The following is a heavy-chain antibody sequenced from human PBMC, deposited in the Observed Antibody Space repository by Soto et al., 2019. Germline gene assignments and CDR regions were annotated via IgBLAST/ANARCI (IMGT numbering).Heavy chain of an antibody. D-gene: IGHD5-18*01. CDR2: INHSGST. Sequence: SETLSLTCAVYGGSFSGYYWSWIRQPPGKGLEWIGEINHSGSTNYNPSLKSRVTISVDTSKNQFSLKLSSVTAADTAVYYCARDGAPDDTAMVTAYYGSTVGAFDIWGQGTMVTVSS. J-gene: IGHJ3*02. V-gene: IGHV4-34*01. CDR1: GGSFSGYY. CDR3: ARDGAPDDTAMVTAYYGSTVGAFDI.